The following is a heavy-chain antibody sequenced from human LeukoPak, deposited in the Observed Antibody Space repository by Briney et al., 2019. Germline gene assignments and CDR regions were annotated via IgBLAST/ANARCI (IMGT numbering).Heavy chain of an antibody. J-gene: IGHJ5*01. V-gene: IGHV3-48*01. CDR2: IDSSSDTI. D-gene: IGHD2-15*01. Sequence: GGSLRLSCAASGFTFSTSIMNWVRQAPGKGLEWVSYIDSSSDTIYYAESVKGRFTISRDNAKNSLYLQMNGLRVEDTAVYYCARAGYCSRGTCYSGDSWGQGTLVTVSS. CDR1: GFTFSTSI. CDR3: ARAGYCSRGTCYSGDS.